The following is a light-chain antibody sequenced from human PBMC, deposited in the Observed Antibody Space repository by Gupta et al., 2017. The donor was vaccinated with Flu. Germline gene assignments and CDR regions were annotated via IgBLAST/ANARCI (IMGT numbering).Light chain of an antibody. CDR3: LHHDKFPYT. Sequence: DTTLRKYPAFMSATQGDKVNISCKASQDINDNMNWYQQKPGEAAIFIIQEATTLVPGIPPRFSGSGYVTDFTLTINNIESEYAAYYFCLHHDKFPYTFGQGTKLEIK. CDR2: EAT. V-gene: IGKV5-2*01. CDR1: QDINDN. J-gene: IGKJ2*01.